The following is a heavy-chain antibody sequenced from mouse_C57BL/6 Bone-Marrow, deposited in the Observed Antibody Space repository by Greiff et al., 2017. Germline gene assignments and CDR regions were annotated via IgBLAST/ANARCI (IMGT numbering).Heavy chain of an antibody. CDR2: ISSGGSYT. J-gene: IGHJ2*01. D-gene: IGHD4-1*01. V-gene: IGHV5-6*02. CDR3: AKHLGELCFDY. Sequence: DVKLQESGGDLVKPGGSLKLSCAASGFTFSSYGMSWVRQTPDKRLEWVATISSGGSYTYYPDSVKGRFTISRDNAKNTLYLQKSSLKSEDTAMXYCAKHLGELCFDYWGQGTTLTVSS. CDR1: GFTFSSYG.